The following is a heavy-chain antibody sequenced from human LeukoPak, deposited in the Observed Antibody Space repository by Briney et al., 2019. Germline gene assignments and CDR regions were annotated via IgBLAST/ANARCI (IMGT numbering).Heavy chain of an antibody. V-gene: IGHV6-1*01. J-gene: IGHJ4*02. CDR2: TYYRSKWYN. Sequence: SQTLSLTCAISGDSVSSTAWNWIRQSPSRGLEWLGRTYYRSKWYNDYAVSVKSRITINPDTSKNQFSLQLNSVTPEDTAVYYCTRSGFDYWGQGTLVTVSS. CDR1: GDSVSSTA. CDR3: TRSGFDY.